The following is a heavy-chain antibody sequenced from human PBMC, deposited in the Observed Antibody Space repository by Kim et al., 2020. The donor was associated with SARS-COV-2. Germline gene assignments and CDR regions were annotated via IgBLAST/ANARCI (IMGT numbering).Heavy chain of an antibody. D-gene: IGHD3-9*01. V-gene: IGHV1-18*01. CDR1: GYTFTSYG. CDR3: ARVNGDAGTFYDILTGYANNWFDP. J-gene: IGHJ5*02. CDR2: ISAYNGNT. Sequence: ASVKVSCKASGYTFTSYGISWVRQAPGQGLEWMGWISAYNGNTNYAQKLQGRVTMTTDTSTSTAYMELRSLRSDDTAVYYCARVNGDAGTFYDILTGYANNWFDPWGQGTLVTVSS.